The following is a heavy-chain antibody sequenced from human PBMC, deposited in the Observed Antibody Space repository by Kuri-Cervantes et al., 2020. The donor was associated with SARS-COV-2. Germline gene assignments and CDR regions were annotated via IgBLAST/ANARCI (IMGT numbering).Heavy chain of an antibody. V-gene: IGHV1-46*03. CDR1: RYIFTSYY. CDR2: INPSVGST. Sequence: AAEKVSCKASRYIFTSYYMHWVRQAPGQGLEWMGIINPSVGSTSYAQKFQGRVTMTRDTSTSTVYMELSSLRSEDTAVYYCARGFIDIVVVPAAPGRHFDYWGQGTLVTVSS. J-gene: IGHJ4*02. CDR3: ARGFIDIVVVPAAPGRHFDY. D-gene: IGHD2-2*01.